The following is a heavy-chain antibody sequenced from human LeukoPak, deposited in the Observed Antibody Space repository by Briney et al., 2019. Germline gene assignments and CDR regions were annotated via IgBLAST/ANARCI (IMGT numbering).Heavy chain of an antibody. D-gene: IGHD5-18*01. CDR3: ARGLRGHSPVDC. Sequence: PSETLSLTCAVYGGSFSDYYWSWIRQPPGKGLEWIGEISHSGSTNYNPSLTSRVTISVDTSKNQFSLKLRSVTAADTAVYYCARGLRGHSPVDCWGQGTLVTVSS. CDR1: GGSFSDYY. CDR2: ISHSGST. V-gene: IGHV4-34*01. J-gene: IGHJ4*02.